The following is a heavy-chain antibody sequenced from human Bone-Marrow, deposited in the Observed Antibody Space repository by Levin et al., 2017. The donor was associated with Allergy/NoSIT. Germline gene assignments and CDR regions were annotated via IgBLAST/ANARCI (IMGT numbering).Heavy chain of an antibody. V-gene: IGHV3-23*01. J-gene: IGHJ4*02. CDR1: GFTFSSYA. Sequence: GESLKISCAASGFTFSSYAMSWVRQAPGKGLEWASAISGNGVNTYYADSVKGRFTISRDDSKNTLYLQMNSLGAEDTAVYYCARLGYCSSSSCYAHSLECWGQGILVTVSS. CDR3: ARLGYCSSSSCYAHSLEC. CDR2: ISGNGVNT. D-gene: IGHD2-2*01.